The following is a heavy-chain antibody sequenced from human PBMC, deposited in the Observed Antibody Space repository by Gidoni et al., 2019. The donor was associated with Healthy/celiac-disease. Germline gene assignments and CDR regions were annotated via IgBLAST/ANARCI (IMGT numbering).Heavy chain of an antibody. D-gene: IGHD2-8*01. V-gene: IGHV1-2*06. J-gene: IGHJ4*02. CDR1: GYTFTGYY. CDR2: INPNSGGT. CDR3: ARGGYCTNGVCPPDDY. Sequence: QVQLVQSGAEVKKPGASVKVSCKASGYTFTGYYMHWVRQAPGQGLEWMGRINPNSGGTNYAQKFQGRVTMTRETSISTAYMELSRLRSDDTAVYYCARGGYCTNGVCPPDDYWGQGTLVTVSS.